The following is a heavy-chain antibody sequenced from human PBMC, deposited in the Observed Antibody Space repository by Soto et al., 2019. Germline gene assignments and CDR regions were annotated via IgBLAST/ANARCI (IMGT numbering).Heavy chain of an antibody. Sequence: EVQLLESGGGLVQPGGSLRLSCAASGFTFSSYAMSWVRQAPGKGLEWVSAISGSGGSTYYADSVKGRFTISRDNSKNTIYLHMNSLRAEDTAVYYCAKGGDDIWTGYIYYYYGMDVWGQGTTVTVSS. J-gene: IGHJ6*02. V-gene: IGHV3-23*01. D-gene: IGHD3-9*01. CDR1: GFTFSSYA. CDR2: ISGSGGST. CDR3: AKGGDDIWTGYIYYYYGMDV.